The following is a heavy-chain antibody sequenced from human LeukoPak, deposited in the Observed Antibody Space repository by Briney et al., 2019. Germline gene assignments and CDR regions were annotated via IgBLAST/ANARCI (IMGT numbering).Heavy chain of an antibody. Sequence: ASVKVSCKASGYTFTSYGITWVRQAPGQGLEWMGWISAYNGDTNYAQKFQDRVTMTTDTSTNTAYMELRSLRSDDTAVYYCARGGWTIVVVPAFYGMDVWGQGTTVTVSS. CDR1: GYTFTSYG. CDR2: ISAYNGDT. J-gene: IGHJ6*02. D-gene: IGHD2-2*01. V-gene: IGHV1-18*01. CDR3: ARGGWTIVVVPAFYGMDV.